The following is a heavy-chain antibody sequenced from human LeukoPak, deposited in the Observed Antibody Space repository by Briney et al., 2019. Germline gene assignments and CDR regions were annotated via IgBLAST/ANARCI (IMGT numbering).Heavy chain of an antibody. Sequence: SETLSLTCTVSGDSISSSNYYWAWIRQPPGKGLEWIGSIFYSGTTYYSSSLKSRVTISVDTSKDQFSLKLSSVTAADTAVYYCARHRPGWLQSSFDYWGQGTLVTVSS. J-gene: IGHJ4*02. CDR3: ARHRPGWLQSSFDY. CDR1: GDSISSSNYY. D-gene: IGHD5-24*01. CDR2: IFYSGTT. V-gene: IGHV4-39*01.